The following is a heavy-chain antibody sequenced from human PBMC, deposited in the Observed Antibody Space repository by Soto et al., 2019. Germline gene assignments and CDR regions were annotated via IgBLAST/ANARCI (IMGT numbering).Heavy chain of an antibody. Sequence: QVQLVESGGGVVQPGRSLRLSCAASGFTFSSYAMHWVRQAPGKGLEWVAVISYDGSNKYYADSVKGRFTISRDNSKNTLYLQMNSLRAEDTAVYYCARDGEWELPGGVFDYWGQGTLVTVSS. J-gene: IGHJ4*02. CDR2: ISYDGSNK. CDR1: GFTFSSYA. CDR3: ARDGEWELPGGVFDY. D-gene: IGHD1-26*01. V-gene: IGHV3-30-3*01.